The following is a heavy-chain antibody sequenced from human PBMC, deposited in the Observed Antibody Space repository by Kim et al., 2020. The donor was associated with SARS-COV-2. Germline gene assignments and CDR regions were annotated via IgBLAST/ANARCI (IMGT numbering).Heavy chain of an antibody. V-gene: IGHV3-33*01. D-gene: IGHD6-13*01. Sequence: GGSLRLSCAASGFTFSSYGMHWVRQAPGKGLEWVAVIWYDGSNKYYADSVKGRFTISRDNSKNTLYLQMNSLRAEDTAVYYCARDSRYSSNWYGYGMDVWGQGTTVTVSS. CDR3: ARDSRYSSNWYGYGMDV. CDR2: IWYDGSNK. J-gene: IGHJ6*02. CDR1: GFTFSSYG.